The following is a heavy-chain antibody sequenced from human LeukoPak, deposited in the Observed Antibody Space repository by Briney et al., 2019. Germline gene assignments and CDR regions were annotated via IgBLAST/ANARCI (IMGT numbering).Heavy chain of an antibody. V-gene: IGHV1-69*13. Sequence: SVEVSCKASGGTFSSYAISWVRQAPGQGLEWMGGIIPIFGTANYAQKFQGRVTITADESTSTAYMELSSLRSEDTAVYYCATTDTAMGQNYYYMDVWGKGTTVTVSS. CDR3: ATTDTAMGQNYYYMDV. CDR1: GGTFSSYA. D-gene: IGHD5-18*01. J-gene: IGHJ6*03. CDR2: IIPIFGTA.